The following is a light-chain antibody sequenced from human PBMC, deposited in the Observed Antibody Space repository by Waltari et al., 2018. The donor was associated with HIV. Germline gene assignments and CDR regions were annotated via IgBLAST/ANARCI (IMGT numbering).Light chain of an antibody. CDR1: STKGGSYSP. CDR3: CSSGRDDTLV. Sequence: QSSLVQPASVSGSLGQSITISFPGSSTKGGSYSPFFWYQNLPGQAPTLIIYDDSKRPLGISSRFPGSKAGNTASITISGLQREDDADYYCCSSGRDDTLVFGVGTKVTAL. CDR2: DDS. J-gene: IGLJ3*02. V-gene: IGLV2-23*01.